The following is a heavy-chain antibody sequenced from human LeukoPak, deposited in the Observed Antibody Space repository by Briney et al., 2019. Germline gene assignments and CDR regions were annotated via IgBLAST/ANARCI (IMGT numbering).Heavy chain of an antibody. CDR3: ARVYSSGSRAFQH. CDR1: GGSVSSGGYY. CDR2: IYHSGST. Sequence: SQTLSLTCTVSGGSVSSGGYYWSWIRQPPGKGLEWIGYIYHSGSTYYNPSLKSRVTISVDRSKNQFSLKLSSVTAADTAVYYCARVYSSGSRAFQHWGQGTLVTVSS. V-gene: IGHV4-30-2*01. D-gene: IGHD6-19*01. J-gene: IGHJ1*01.